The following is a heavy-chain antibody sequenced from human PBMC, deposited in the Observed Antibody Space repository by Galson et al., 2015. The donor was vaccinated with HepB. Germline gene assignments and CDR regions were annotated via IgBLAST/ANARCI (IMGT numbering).Heavy chain of an antibody. CDR2: ISANSGNT. CDR3: ARDVRYAFEM. V-gene: IGHV1-18*01. D-gene: IGHD3-10*02. Sequence: SCKAPDYTFTRNGISWVRQAPGQGLEWMGWISANSGNTNYAQKFQDRVTMTTETSTSAAYMELRSLTSDDTAVYYCARDVRYAFEMWGQGTMVTVSS. J-gene: IGHJ3*02. CDR1: DYTFTRNG.